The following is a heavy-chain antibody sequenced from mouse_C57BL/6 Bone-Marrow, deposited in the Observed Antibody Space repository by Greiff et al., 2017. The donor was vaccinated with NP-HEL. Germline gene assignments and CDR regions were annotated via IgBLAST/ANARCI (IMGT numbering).Heavy chain of an antibody. D-gene: IGHD2-4*01. V-gene: IGHV1-19*01. CDR1: GYTFTDYY. J-gene: IGHJ3*01. Sequence: EVQLQQSGPVLVKPGASVKMSCKASGYTFTDYYMNWVKQSHGKSLEWIGVINPYNGGTSYNQKFKGKATLTVDKSSSTAYMELNSLTSEDSAVYYGARLDYDYEFAYWGQGTLVTVSA. CDR2: INPYNGGT. CDR3: ARLDYDYEFAY.